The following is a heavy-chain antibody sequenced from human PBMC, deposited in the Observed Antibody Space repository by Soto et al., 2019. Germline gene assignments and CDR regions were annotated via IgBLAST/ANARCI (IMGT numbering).Heavy chain of an antibody. Sequence: ASLKVACPASGHNLTRDGVSWVRPAPGQGLDGMGWNSGYNGNTNYAQKLQGRVTMNTETSTSTAYMELRSLRSDDTVGYFCARWGRQDTAMVSLESIDYCGQGTLVTVSP. V-gene: IGHV1-18*01. CDR2: NSGYNGNT. CDR1: GHNLTRDG. CDR3: ARWGRQDTAMVSLESIDY. D-gene: IGHD5-18*01. J-gene: IGHJ4*02.